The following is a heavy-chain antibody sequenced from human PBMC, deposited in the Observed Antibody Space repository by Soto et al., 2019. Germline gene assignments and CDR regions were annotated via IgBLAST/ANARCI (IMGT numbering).Heavy chain of an antibody. V-gene: IGHV1-18*01. D-gene: IGHD2-15*01. CDR1: GYNFNSFG. Sequence: QVQLVQSGAEVRKPGASVKVTCKASGYNFNSFGITWVRQAPGQGLEWMGWISAHNGHTDYAQKFRGRVTMSTDTSTSTAYMELRSLISDDTAVYFCAREWELLGYYFDYWGPGTLVTVSS. CDR3: AREWELLGYYFDY. J-gene: IGHJ4*02. CDR2: ISAHNGHT.